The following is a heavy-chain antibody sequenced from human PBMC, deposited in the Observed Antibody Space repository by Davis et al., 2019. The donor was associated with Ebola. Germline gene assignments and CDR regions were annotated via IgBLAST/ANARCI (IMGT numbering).Heavy chain of an antibody. CDR2: IKQDGSVK. D-gene: IGHD1-26*01. CDR1: GFTFGSFW. CDR3: ARDGEHYSDLDY. Sequence: GESLKISCAASGFTFGSFWMSWVRQSPGKGLEWVANIKQDGSVKYYVDSVKGRFTISRDNSKNTLYLQMNSLRAEDTAVYYCARDGEHYSDLDYWGQGTLVTVSS. V-gene: IGHV3-7*01. J-gene: IGHJ4*02.